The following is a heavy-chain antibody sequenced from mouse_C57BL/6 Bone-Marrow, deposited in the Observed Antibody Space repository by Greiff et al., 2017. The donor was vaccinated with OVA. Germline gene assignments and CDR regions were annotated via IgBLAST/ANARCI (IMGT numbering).Heavy chain of an antibody. CDR1: GFNIKDDY. Sequence: EVKVVESGAELVRPGASVKLSCTASGFNIKDDYMHWVKQRPEQGLEWIGWIDPENGDTEYASKFQGKATITADTSSNTAYLQLSSLTSEDTAVYYCTTSDYYGSSYWYFDVWGTGTTVTVSS. CDR3: TTSDYYGSSYWYFDV. CDR2: IDPENGDT. V-gene: IGHV14-4*01. J-gene: IGHJ1*03. D-gene: IGHD1-1*01.